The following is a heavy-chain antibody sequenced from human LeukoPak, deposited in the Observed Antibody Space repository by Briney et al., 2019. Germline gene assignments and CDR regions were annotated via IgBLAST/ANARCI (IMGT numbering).Heavy chain of an antibody. V-gene: IGHV4-59*01. D-gene: IGHD3-3*01. CDR2: IYYSGST. CDR1: GGSISSYY. CDR3: ARVRKVFGVVTPPYYFDY. J-gene: IGHJ4*02. Sequence: SETLSLTCTVSGGSISSYYWSWIRQPPGKGLEWIGYIYYSGSTNYNPSLKSRVTISVDTSKNQFSLKLSSVTAADTAVYYCARVRKVFGVVTPPYYFDYWGQGTLVTVSS.